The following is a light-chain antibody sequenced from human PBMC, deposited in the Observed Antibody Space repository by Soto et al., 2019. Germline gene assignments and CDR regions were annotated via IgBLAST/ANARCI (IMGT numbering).Light chain of an antibody. J-gene: IGKJ3*01. Sequence: EIVLTQSPGTLSLSPGERATLSCRASQSFGSSYLAWYQQKPGQAPRLLIYGASSRATGIPDRFSGSGSGTDFTLTISRLEPEDFAVYYCQHYGSALFTFGPGTKVDIK. CDR2: GAS. CDR1: QSFGSSY. V-gene: IGKV3-20*01. CDR3: QHYGSALFT.